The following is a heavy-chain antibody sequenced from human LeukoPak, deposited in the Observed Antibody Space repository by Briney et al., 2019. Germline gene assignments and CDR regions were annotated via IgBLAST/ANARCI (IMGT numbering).Heavy chain of an antibody. V-gene: IGHV1-18*01. CDR3: AREYCSGGSCYSGWLDP. Sequence: GAAVKVSCKASGYTFTSYGISWVRQAPGQGLEWMGWISAYNGNTNYAQKLQGRVTMTTDTSTSTAYMELRSLRSDDTAGYYCAREYCSGGSCYSGWLDPWGQGTLVTVSS. CDR1: GYTFTSYG. CDR2: ISAYNGNT. D-gene: IGHD2-15*01. J-gene: IGHJ5*02.